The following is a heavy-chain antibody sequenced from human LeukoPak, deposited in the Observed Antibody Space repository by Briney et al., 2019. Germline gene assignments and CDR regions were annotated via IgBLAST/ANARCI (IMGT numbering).Heavy chain of an antibody. V-gene: IGHV3-9*03. CDR2: INWNSGSI. CDR1: GFTFDDYA. Sequence: GGSLRLSCAASGFTFDDYAMHWVRQAPGKGLEWVSGINWNSGSIGYADSVKGRFTISRDNAKNSLYLQMNSLRAEDMALYYCAKARRDGCNSWGIFDYWGQGTLVTVSS. CDR3: AKARRDGCNSWGIFDY. D-gene: IGHD5-24*01. J-gene: IGHJ4*02.